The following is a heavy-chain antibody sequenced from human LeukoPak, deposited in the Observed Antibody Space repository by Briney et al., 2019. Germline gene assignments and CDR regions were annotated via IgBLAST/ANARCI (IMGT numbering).Heavy chain of an antibody. CDR1: GFTVSSNY. Sequence: GGSLRLSCAASGFTVSSNYMSWVRQAPGKGLEWVSIIYSGGSTYYADSVKGRFTTSRDNSKNTLYLQMNSLRAEDTAVYYCAREGSSSWYFDYWGQGTLVTVSS. CDR3: AREGSSSWYFDY. J-gene: IGHJ4*02. CDR2: IYSGGST. D-gene: IGHD6-13*01. V-gene: IGHV3-66*02.